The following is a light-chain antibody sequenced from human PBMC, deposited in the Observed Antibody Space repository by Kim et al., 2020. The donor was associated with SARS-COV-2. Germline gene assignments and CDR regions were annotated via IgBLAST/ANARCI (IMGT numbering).Light chain of an antibody. J-gene: IGLJ2*01. CDR3: GTWDSSLSAVV. V-gene: IGLV1-51*01. CDR1: STNIGNNY. CDR2: DNN. Sequence: GQKTPTSCSGSSTNIGNNYVSCYQHLPGPAPKLLIYDNNKRPSGIPDRFSGSKSGTSATLGITGLQTGDEADYYCGTWDSSLSAVVFGGGTQLTVL.